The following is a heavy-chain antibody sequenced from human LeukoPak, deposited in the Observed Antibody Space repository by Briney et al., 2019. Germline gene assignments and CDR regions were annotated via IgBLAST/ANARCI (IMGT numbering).Heavy chain of an antibody. J-gene: IGHJ4*02. Sequence: GASVKVSCKASGYTFTNYGVSWVRQAPGQGLEWMGWISAYNGNTDYAQKFQGRVTMTIDTSTSTAYMDLRSLRSDDTAVYYCARVEAYCSRTSCHDYWGQGTLATVSS. CDR2: ISAYNGNT. D-gene: IGHD2-2*01. V-gene: IGHV1-18*01. CDR1: GYTFTNYG. CDR3: ARVEAYCSRTSCHDY.